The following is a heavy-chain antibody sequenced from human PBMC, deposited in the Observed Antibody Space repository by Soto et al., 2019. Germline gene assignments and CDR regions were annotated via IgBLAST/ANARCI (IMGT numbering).Heavy chain of an antibody. V-gene: IGHV3-11*05. CDR3: ARDPGDYYFDY. D-gene: IGHD4-17*01. CDR2: ISSSGAYI. Sequence: GGSLRLSCAASGFTFRDDFMTWILQAPGKGLEWVSSISSSGAYIHYADSLKGRFTISRDNPKSSLYLQMNSLRAEDTAVYYCARDPGDYYFDYWGQGTLVTVSS. CDR1: GFTFRDDF. J-gene: IGHJ4*02.